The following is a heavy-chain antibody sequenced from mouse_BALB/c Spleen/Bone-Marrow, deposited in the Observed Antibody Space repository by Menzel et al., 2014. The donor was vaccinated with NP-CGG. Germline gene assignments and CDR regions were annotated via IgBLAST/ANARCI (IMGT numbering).Heavy chain of an antibody. Sequence: EVQLQQSGPELVKPGASVKISCKASGYSFTGYYMHWVKQRPVKSLEWIGRINPYNGATSYNQNFKDKASLTVHKSSSAAYMELHSLTSEDSAVYYCASYGNYGWGQGTTLTVSS. CDR2: INPYNGAT. CDR3: ASYGNYG. D-gene: IGHD2-1*01. V-gene: IGHV1-42*01. J-gene: IGHJ2*01. CDR1: GYSFTGYY.